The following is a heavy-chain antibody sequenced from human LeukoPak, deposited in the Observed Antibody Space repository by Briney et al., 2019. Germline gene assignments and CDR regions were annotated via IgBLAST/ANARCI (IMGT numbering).Heavy chain of an antibody. CDR2: INHSGST. D-gene: IGHD6-19*01. V-gene: IGHV4-34*01. Sequence: PSETLSLTCAVYGGLFSGYYWSWIRQPPGKGLEWIGEINHSGSTNYNPSLKSRVTISVDTSKNQFSLKLSSVTAADTAVYYCAGGYSSGWYSWFDPWGQGTLVTVSS. J-gene: IGHJ5*02. CDR3: AGGYSSGWYSWFDP. CDR1: GGLFSGYY.